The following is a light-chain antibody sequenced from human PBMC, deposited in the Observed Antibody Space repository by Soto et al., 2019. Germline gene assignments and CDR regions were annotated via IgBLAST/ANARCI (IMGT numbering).Light chain of an antibody. CDR1: RSVTNNY. Sequence: EIVVTQSPGALSFFPGERATLSCRASRSVTNNYLAWHQQKPGQTPRLLIYGASSRATGIPDRFSGSGSGTDFTLTISSLEPEDFAVYYCQQRSNWPLTFGGGTKVDIK. CDR2: GAS. V-gene: IGKV3D-20*02. J-gene: IGKJ4*01. CDR3: QQRSNWPLT.